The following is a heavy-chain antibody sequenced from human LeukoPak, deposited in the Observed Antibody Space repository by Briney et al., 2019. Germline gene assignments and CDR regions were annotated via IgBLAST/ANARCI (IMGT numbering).Heavy chain of an antibody. J-gene: IGHJ3*01. D-gene: IGHD3-22*01. CDR2: INPSAGDT. V-gene: IGHV1-2*02. Sequence: ASVKVSCKASGYTFTGYYMHWLRQAPGQGLEYMGWINPSAGDTRFAERSKGRVTLTRDTSTTTVYMELTRLTFGDTAVYFCARGMYSSSESFDVWGQGTMVVVSS. CDR3: ARGMYSSSESFDV. CDR1: GYTFTGYY.